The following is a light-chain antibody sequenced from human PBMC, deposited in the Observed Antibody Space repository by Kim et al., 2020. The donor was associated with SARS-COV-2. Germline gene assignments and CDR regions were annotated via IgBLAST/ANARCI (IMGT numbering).Light chain of an antibody. CDR2: KDS. J-gene: IGLJ3*02. Sequence: SYELTQPPSVSVSPGQTARITCSGDALPKQYAYWYQQKPGQAPVLVIYKDSERPSGIPERFSGSSSGTTVTLTISGVPAEEEADYYCQSADSSGTWVFGG. CDR1: ALPKQY. V-gene: IGLV3-25*02. CDR3: QSADSSGTWV.